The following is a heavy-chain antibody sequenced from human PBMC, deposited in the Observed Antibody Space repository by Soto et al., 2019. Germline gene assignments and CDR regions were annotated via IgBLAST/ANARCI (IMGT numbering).Heavy chain of an antibody. V-gene: IGHV1-69*12. J-gene: IGHJ6*02. CDR3: ARAGYSYGYGSYYYGMDV. Sequence: QVQLVQSGAEVKKPGSSVKVSCKSSGGTFSSYAISWVRQAPGQGLEWMGGNIPIFGTANYAQKFQCRVTITATESTSTAYMELSGLRSEDTAVYYCARAGYSYGYGSYYYGMDVWGQGTTVTVSS. D-gene: IGHD5-18*01. CDR2: NIPIFGTA. CDR1: GGTFSSYA.